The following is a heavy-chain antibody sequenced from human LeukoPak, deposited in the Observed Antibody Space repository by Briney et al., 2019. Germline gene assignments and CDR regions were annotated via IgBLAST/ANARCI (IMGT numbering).Heavy chain of an antibody. CDR1: GGSISGYY. Sequence: SETLSLTCTVSGGSISGYYWSWIRQPPGKGLEWIGYIYYSGSTNYNPSLKSRVTILVDTSKNQFSLKLSSVTAADTAVYYCARVSRALYYDSSGYYPRTYFDYWGQGTLVTVSS. J-gene: IGHJ4*02. CDR3: ARVSRALYYDSSGYYPRTYFDY. V-gene: IGHV4-59*01. D-gene: IGHD3-22*01. CDR2: IYYSGST.